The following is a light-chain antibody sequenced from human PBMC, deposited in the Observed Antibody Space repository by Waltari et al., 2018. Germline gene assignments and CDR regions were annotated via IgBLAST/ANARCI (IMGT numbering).Light chain of an antibody. J-gene: IGLJ3*02. CDR2: LNSDGSH. V-gene: IGLV4-69*01. CDR1: SRHSSSA. Sequence: QLVLTQSPSASASLGASVKLTCTLSSRHSSSAIAWHQQQPEKGPRYLMKLNSDGSHTKGDGIPDRFSGSSSGAERYLTISSLQSEDEADYYCQTWGTGIWVFGGGTKLTVL. CDR3: QTWGTGIWV.